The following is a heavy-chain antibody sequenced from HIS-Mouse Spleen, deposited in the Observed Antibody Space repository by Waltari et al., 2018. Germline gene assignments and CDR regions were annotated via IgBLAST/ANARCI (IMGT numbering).Heavy chain of an antibody. CDR1: VFPFSSYA. CDR2: ISYDGSNK. Sequence: QVQLVESGGGVVQPGRSLRLSCAASVFPFSSYAMHWVRQAPGKGLEWVAVISYDGSNKYYADSVKGRFTISRDNSKNTLYLQMNSLRAEDTAVYYCARRRSYFDYWGQGTLVTVSS. V-gene: IGHV3-30-3*01. J-gene: IGHJ4*02. CDR3: ARRRSYFDY.